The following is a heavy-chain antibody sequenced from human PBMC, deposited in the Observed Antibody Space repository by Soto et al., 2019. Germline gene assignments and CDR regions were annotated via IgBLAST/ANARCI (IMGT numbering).Heavy chain of an antibody. Sequence: LRLSCAASGFTFSSYAMSWVRQAPGKGLEWVSAISGSGGSTYYADSVKGRFTISRDNSKNTLYLQMNSLRAEDTAVYYCAKVYYGSGSYYYYYYYGMDVWGQGTTVTVSS. CDR3: AKVYYGSGSYYYYYYYGMDV. D-gene: IGHD3-10*01. V-gene: IGHV3-23*01. CDR1: GFTFSSYA. CDR2: ISGSGGST. J-gene: IGHJ6*02.